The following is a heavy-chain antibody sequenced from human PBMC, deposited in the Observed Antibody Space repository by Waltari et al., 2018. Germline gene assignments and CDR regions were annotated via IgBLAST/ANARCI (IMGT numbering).Heavy chain of an antibody. CDR3: ATGSSSGWFDY. V-gene: IGHV4-38-2*01. CDR2: IYHSGSP. CDR1: DYSSNITYY. Sequence: QVQLQESGPGLVKPSETLSPTCAVPDYSSNITYYWGWLRQPPGKGLEWIGSIYHSGSPYYNPALKSRVTISVDTSKDHFSLQLSSLTATDTAVYYCATGSSSGWFDYWGQGSLVIVSS. D-gene: IGHD6-19*01. J-gene: IGHJ5*01.